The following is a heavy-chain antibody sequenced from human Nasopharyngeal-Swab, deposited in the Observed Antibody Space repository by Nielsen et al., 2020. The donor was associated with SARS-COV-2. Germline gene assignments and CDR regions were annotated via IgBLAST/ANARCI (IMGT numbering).Heavy chain of an antibody. CDR1: RFIFRNYA. CDR2: VHSHGSTA. D-gene: IGHD3-22*01. CDR3: VKDPVGGSSGWYFDL. J-gene: IGHJ2*01. Sequence: GGSLRLSSAASRFIFRNYAMGWVRQAPGRALPCVSLVHSHGSTAYYADSVKGRFTISRDNSKNTLYLQMNRLRFEDAAVYYCVKDPVGGSSGWYFDLWGRGTLVTLSS. V-gene: IGHV3-23*03.